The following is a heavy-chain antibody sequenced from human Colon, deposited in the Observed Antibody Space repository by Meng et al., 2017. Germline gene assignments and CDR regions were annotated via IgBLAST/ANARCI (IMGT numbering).Heavy chain of an antibody. CDR1: GYSFAFFA. D-gene: IGHD1-26*01. CDR3: AREGSDSYIDH. J-gene: IGHJ4*02. V-gene: IGHV7-4-1*02. CDR2: SNKKTGHP. Sequence: QMVQSGAELKNPGASVSTSCKHSGYSFAFFAMNWVRQAPGGGLEGMGWSNKKTGHPTYDEDFTGRFVLALDTSATTAYLELNSLRPDDSAVYYCAREGSDSYIDHWGQGTLVTVSS.